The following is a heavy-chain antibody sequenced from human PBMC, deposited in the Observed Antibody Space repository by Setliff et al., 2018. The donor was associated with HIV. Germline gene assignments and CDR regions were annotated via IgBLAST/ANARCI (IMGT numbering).Heavy chain of an antibody. V-gene: IGHV1-18*01. D-gene: IGHD3-22*01. CDR3: ARYRDSSDPGFYYMDV. J-gene: IGHJ6*03. CDR1: GYSFTTSG. Sequence: ASVKVSCKASGYSFTTSGVSWVRQAPGQGLEWMGWINIRSGNTNYAQKFQGRVTMTTDTSTSTAYMGLRSLRSDDTAVYYCARYRDSSDPGFYYMDVWGKGTTVTVSS. CDR2: INIRSGNT.